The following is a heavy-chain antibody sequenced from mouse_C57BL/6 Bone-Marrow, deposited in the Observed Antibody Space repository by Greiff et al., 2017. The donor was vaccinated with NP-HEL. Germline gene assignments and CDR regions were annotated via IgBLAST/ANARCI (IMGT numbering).Heavy chain of an antibody. J-gene: IGHJ3*01. Sequence: EVKLMESGPELVKPGASVKISCKASGYSFTGYYMNWVKQSPEKSLEWIGEINPSTGGTTYNQKFKAKATLTVDKSSSTAYMQLKSLTSEDSAVYYCARYGSTLFAYWGQGTLVTVSA. CDR1: GYSFTGYY. CDR3: ARYGSTLFAY. V-gene: IGHV1-42*01. D-gene: IGHD1-1*01. CDR2: INPSTGGT.